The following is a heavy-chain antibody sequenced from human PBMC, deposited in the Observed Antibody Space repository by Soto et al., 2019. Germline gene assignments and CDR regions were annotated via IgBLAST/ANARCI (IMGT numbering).Heavy chain of an antibody. CDR2: VYYSGST. CDR1: GGSISSCF. J-gene: IGHJ5*02. CDR3: ARGSRGWFDP. Sequence: SETLSLTCTVSGGSISSCFWSWIRQPPGKGLEWIGYVYYSGSTNYNPSLKSRVTMSVDASENQFSLKLTSVTAADTAVYYCARGSRGWFDPWGQGTLVTVSS. V-gene: IGHV4-59*01.